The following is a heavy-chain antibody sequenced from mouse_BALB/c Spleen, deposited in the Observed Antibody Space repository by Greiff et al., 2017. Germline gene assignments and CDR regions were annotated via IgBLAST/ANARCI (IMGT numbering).Heavy chain of an antibody. CDR1: GYTFSSYW. V-gene: IGHV1-9*01. CDR3: ARSNRYDWFAY. J-gene: IGHJ3*01. D-gene: IGHD2-14*01. CDR2: ILPGSGST. Sequence: QVQLKQSGAELMKPGASVKISCKATGYTFSSYWIEWVKQRPGHGLEWIGEILPGSGSTNYNEKFKGKATFTADTSSNTAYMQLSSLTSEDSAVYYCARSNRYDWFAYWGQGTLVTVSA.